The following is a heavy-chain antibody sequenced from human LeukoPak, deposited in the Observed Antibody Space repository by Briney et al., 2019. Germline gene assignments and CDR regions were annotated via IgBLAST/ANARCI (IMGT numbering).Heavy chain of an antibody. CDR1: GFTFSNAW. CDR3: TTDGEYSNYGAEAFDI. V-gene: IGHV3-15*01. Sequence: GGSLRLSCAASGFTFSNAWMSWVRQAPGKGLEWVGRIKSKTDGGTTDYAAPVRGRFTISRDDSKNTPYLQMNSLKTEDTAVYYCTTDGEYSNYGAEAFDIWGQGTMVTVSS. J-gene: IGHJ3*02. CDR2: IKSKTDGGTT. D-gene: IGHD4-11*01.